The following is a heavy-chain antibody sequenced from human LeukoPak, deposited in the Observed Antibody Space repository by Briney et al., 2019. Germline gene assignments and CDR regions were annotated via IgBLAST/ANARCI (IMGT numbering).Heavy chain of an antibody. Sequence: SETLSLTCTASGGSVSSGSYYWTWIRQPPGKGLEWIGYVYYSGNTNYSPSLKSRVTISVDTSKNQFSLKLTSVTAADTAVYYCARRSVGGGERFDYWGQGTLVTVSS. J-gene: IGHJ4*02. CDR1: GGSVSSGSYY. V-gene: IGHV4-61*01. D-gene: IGHD3-16*01. CDR3: ARRSVGGGERFDY. CDR2: VYYSGNT.